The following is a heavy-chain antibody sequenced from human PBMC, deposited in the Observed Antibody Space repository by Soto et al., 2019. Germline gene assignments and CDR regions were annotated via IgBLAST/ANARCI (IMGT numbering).Heavy chain of an antibody. CDR2: IYSTGNT. CDR1: GGSITSSSY. Sequence: QLHLQESGPGLVKPSETLSLSCTVSGGSITSSSYWGWIRQPPGKGLEWIGSIYSTGNTYYNPSLXXRVTISADTSKNQFSLNLISVTAADTAVYYCRSSSRYSTDVWGQGTTVTVSS. CDR3: RSSSRYSTDV. D-gene: IGHD6-13*01. J-gene: IGHJ6*02. V-gene: IGHV4-39*01.